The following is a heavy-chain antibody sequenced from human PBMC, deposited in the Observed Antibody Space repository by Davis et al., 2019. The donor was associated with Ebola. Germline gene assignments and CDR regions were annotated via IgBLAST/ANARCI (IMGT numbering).Heavy chain of an antibody. D-gene: IGHD4-23*01. J-gene: IGHJ4*02. Sequence: GESLKISCAASGFRFSNYAMSWVRQAPGKGLEWVANIKQDGSEKYYVDSVKGRFTISRDNDKNSLSLQMNGLRAEDTAVYYCARGPSTGNSFTYWGQGTLVTVSS. CDR3: ARGPSTGNSFTY. V-gene: IGHV3-7*01. CDR2: IKQDGSEK. CDR1: GFRFSNYA.